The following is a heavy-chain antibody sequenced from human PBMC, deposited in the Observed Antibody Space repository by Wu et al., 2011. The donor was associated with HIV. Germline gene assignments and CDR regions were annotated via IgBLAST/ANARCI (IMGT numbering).Heavy chain of an antibody. D-gene: IGHD3-3*01. V-gene: IGHV1-8*03. J-gene: IGHJ5*02. Sequence: QVQLVQSGAEVKRPGASVQVSCKASGYTFINYDINWVRQATGQGLEWMGWMNPDSGNARYAQKFQGRITLTRNTSMSTAYMEVGSLRSDDTAVYYCTRGTIWFHPWDQGTLVTVSS. CDR2: MNPDSGNA. CDR1: GYTFINYD. CDR3: TRGTIWFHP.